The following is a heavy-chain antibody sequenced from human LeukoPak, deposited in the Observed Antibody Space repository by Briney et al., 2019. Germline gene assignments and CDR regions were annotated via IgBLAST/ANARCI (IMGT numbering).Heavy chain of an antibody. D-gene: IGHD2-15*01. CDR1: GFTFSSYW. V-gene: IGHV3-74*01. CDR2: INSDGSST. CDR3: ARDIARCSGDMCYNIRFDS. Sequence: PGGSLRLSCAASGFTFSSYWMHWVRQAPGKGLVWVSRINSDGSSTSYADSVKGRFTISRDNAKDSLCLQMNSLRAEDTAVYYCARDIARCSGDMCYNIRFDSWGQGTLVTVSS. J-gene: IGHJ5*01.